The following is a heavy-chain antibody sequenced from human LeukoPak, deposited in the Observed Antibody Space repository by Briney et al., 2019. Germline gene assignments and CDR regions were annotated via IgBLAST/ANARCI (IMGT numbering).Heavy chain of an antibody. D-gene: IGHD3-10*01. CDR1: GGSISSYY. CDR3: ARSPYYYGSGSYYGMDV. Sequence: SETLSLTCTVSGGSISSYYWSWIRQPPGKGLEWIGYIYYSGSTNYNPSLKSRVTISVDTSKNQFSLKLSSVTAADTAVYYCARSPYYYGSGSYYGMDVWGQGTTVTVSS. J-gene: IGHJ6*02. CDR2: IYYSGST. V-gene: IGHV4-59*01.